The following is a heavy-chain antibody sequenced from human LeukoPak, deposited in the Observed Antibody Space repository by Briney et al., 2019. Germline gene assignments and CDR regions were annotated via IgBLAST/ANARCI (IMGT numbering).Heavy chain of an antibody. CDR2: IWSDGRTK. V-gene: IGHV3-33*01. J-gene: IGHJ5*02. CDR1: GFTLSSSG. D-gene: IGHD3-10*01. CDR3: ARDIGYGSGSYYTGRFDP. Sequence: GGSLRLSCAASGFTLSSSGMHWVRQAPGKGLEWVAVIWSDGRTKNYADSVKGRFTISRDNSENTLYLQMDSLRAEDTAVYYCARDIGYGSGSYYTGRFDPWGQGTLVTVSS.